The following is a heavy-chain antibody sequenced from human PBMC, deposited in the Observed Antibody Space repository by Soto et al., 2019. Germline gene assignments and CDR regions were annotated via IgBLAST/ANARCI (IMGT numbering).Heavy chain of an antibody. J-gene: IGHJ4*02. CDR2: FDPEDGET. Sequence: ASVKVSCKVSGYTLTELSMHWVRQAPGKGLEWMGGFDPEDGETIYAQKFQGRVTMTEDKSTDTAYLELSSMTSEDTAVYYCTVWSETYYFDYWGQGTLVTVSS. V-gene: IGHV1-24*01. CDR3: TVWSETYYFDY. CDR1: GYTLTELS. D-gene: IGHD3-10*01.